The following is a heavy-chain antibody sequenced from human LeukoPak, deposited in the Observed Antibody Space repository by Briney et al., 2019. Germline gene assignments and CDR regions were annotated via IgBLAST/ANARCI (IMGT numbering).Heavy chain of an antibody. J-gene: IGHJ3*02. CDR3: ARATKPYYGAPAGAFDI. V-gene: IGHV3-48*03. CDR2: ISSSGSTI. CDR1: GFTFSSYE. D-gene: IGHD3-10*01. Sequence: PGGSLRLSCAASGFTFSSYEMNWVRQAPGKWLEWVSYISSSGSTIYYADSVKGRFTISRDNAKNSLYLQMNSLRAEDTAVYYCARATKPYYGAPAGAFDIWGQGTMVTVSS.